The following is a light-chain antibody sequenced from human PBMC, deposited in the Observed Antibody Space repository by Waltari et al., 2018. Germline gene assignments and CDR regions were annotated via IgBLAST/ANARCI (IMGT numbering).Light chain of an antibody. CDR3: SSDTSSTTVV. CDR2: EVS. CDR1: SSDVGGYNY. Sequence: QSALTQPASVSGSPGPSITISCTGSSSDVGGYNYVSWFQQHPGKAPKLMIYEVSNRPSGVSDRFAGSKSGNTASLTISGLQPEDEADYYCSSDTSSTTVVFGGGTKLTVL. J-gene: IGLJ2*01. V-gene: IGLV2-14*01.